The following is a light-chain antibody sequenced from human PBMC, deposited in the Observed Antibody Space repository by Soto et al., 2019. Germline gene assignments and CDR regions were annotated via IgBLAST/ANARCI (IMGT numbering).Light chain of an antibody. CDR2: EGS. V-gene: IGLV2-23*01. Sequence: QSALTQPASGSGSPGQSITISCTGTSSDVGSYNLVSWYQQHPGKAPKLMIYEGSKRPSGVSNRFSGSKSGNTASLTISGXXXXXEADYYCCSYAGSSTVVFGGGTKLTVL. CDR1: SSDVGSYNL. J-gene: IGLJ2*01. CDR3: CSYAGSSTVV.